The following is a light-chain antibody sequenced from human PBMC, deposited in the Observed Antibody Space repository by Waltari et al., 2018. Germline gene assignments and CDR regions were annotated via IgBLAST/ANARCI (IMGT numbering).Light chain of an antibody. CDR1: SPNLGAGYD. CDR3: QSYDSSLGGSV. Sequence: QSVLTQPASVSGAPGQRVTISCTGSSPNLGAGYDLNWYQQLPGEAPKLPIYGTTNRPSGVPDRVSGSKSGTSASLAITGLRADDEADYYCQSYDSSLGGSVFGGGTKLTVL. V-gene: IGLV1-40*01. J-gene: IGLJ2*01. CDR2: GTT.